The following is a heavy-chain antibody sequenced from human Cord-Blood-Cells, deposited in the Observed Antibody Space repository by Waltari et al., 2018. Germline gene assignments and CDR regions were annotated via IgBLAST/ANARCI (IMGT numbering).Heavy chain of an antibody. D-gene: IGHD5-12*01. CDR1: GGSLSSYY. CDR2: IYYSGST. V-gene: IGHV4-59*08. Sequence: QAQLQESGPGLVKPSETLSPTCTVTGGSLSSYYWSWIRQPPGKGLEWIGYIYYSGSTNYNPSLKSRVTISVDTSKNQFSLKLSSVTAADTAVYYCARLSGYPHYWGQGTLVTVSS. J-gene: IGHJ4*02. CDR3: ARLSGYPHY.